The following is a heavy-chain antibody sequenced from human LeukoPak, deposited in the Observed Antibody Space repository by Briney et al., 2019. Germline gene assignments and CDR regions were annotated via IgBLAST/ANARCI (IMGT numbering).Heavy chain of an antibody. CDR2: IRRDTSS. CDR3: VRDVEWAFDL. D-gene: IGHD1-1*01. J-gene: IGHJ2*01. CDR1: GFTFSSYS. Sequence: PGGSLRLSCAASGFTFSSYSMNWVRQTPGKGLEWISHIRRDTSSYYADSVKGRFTVSRDNAQNSLYLQMNSLRVEDTAVYYCVRDVEWAFDLWGRGTLVTVSS. V-gene: IGHV3-48*01.